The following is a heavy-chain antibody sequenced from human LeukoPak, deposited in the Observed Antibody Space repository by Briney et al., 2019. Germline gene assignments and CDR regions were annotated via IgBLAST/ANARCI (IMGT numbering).Heavy chain of an antibody. V-gene: IGHV3-48*01. CDR2: IDARSGIT. CDR3: VRTYDFGRGPPGDAFDN. D-gene: IGHD3-3*01. J-gene: IGHJ3*02. Sequence: PGVSLRLSCAASGFTFTIFGLNWVRQAPGKGPEWVSYIDARSGITYYADSVQGRFTISRDNAKESVFLQMNSLRADDTAVYYCVRTYDFGRGPPGDAFDNWGPGTLVIVSS. CDR1: GFTFTIFG.